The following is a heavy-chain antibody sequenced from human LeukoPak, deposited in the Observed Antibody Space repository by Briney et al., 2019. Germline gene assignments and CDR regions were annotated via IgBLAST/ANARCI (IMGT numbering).Heavy chain of an antibody. CDR2: INPNSGGT. CDR3: AREVSRMAAAGREDYFDY. J-gene: IGHJ4*02. CDR1: GYTFTGYY. V-gene: IGHV1-2*04. Sequence: ASVKVSCKASGYTFTGYYMHWVRQAPGQGLEWMGWINPNSGGTNYAQKFQGWVTMTRDTSISTAYMELSRLRSDDTAVYYCAREVSRMAAAGREDYFDYWGQGTLVTVSS. D-gene: IGHD6-13*01.